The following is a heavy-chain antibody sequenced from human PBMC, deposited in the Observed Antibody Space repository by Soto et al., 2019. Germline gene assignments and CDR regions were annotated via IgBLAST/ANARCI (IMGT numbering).Heavy chain of an antibody. Sequence: LSLTCAVSGGSISSGGYYWSWIRQHPGKGLEWIGYIYYSGSTYYNPSLKSRVTISVDTSKNQFSLKLSSVTAADTAVYYCASDRVIDLSDPYYSYGMDVRSQRTTVPVS. J-gene: IGHJ6*02. CDR1: GGSISSGGYY. CDR3: ASDRVIDLSDPYYSYGMDV. CDR2: IYYSGST. D-gene: IGHD3-22*01. V-gene: IGHV4-31*11.